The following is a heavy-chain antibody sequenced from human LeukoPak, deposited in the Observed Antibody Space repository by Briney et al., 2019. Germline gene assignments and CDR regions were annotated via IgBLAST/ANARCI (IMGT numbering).Heavy chain of an antibody. J-gene: IGHJ4*02. CDR3: ARQRLRYCSSTSCYAGRYYFDY. V-gene: IGHV4-39*01. CDR1: GGSISSSTYY. CDR2: GYYSGTT. Sequence: SETLSLTCNVSGGSISSSTYYWGWIRQPPGKGLEWIGSGYYSGTTYYNPPLKSRVTISVDTSKNQFSLKLSSVTAADTAVYYCARQRLRYCSSTSCYAGRYYFDYWGQGTLVTVSS. D-gene: IGHD2-2*01.